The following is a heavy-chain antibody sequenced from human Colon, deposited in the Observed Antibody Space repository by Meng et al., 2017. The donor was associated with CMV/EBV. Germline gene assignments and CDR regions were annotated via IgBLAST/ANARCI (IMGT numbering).Heavy chain of an antibody. V-gene: IGHV4-34*01. CDR2: INHSGST. D-gene: IGHD6-13*01. Sequence: QVRLQQLGAGLLKLSKTLSLTCAVYGGSFSGYYWSWIRQPPGKGLEWIGEINHSGSTNYNPSLKSRVTISVDTSKNQFSLKLSSVTAADTAVYYCASILFAAAAGGWGGYWGQGTLVTVSS. CDR3: ASILFAAAAGGWGGY. J-gene: IGHJ4*02. CDR1: GGSFSGYY.